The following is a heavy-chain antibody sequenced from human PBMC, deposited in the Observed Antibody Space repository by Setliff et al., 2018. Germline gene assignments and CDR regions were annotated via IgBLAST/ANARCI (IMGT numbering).Heavy chain of an antibody. CDR2: IYYDGSNT. Sequence: GGSLRLSCAASGFTFSRYGMHWVRQPPGKGLEWVAVIYYDGSNTHYTDSVEGRFTISRDNSKNSLYLQMNSLRAEDTAVYYCAKDRSRDYDDSSGYDHWGQGTLVTVSS. J-gene: IGHJ4*02. CDR1: GFTFSRYG. V-gene: IGHV3-33*06. D-gene: IGHD3-22*01. CDR3: AKDRSRDYDDSSGYDH.